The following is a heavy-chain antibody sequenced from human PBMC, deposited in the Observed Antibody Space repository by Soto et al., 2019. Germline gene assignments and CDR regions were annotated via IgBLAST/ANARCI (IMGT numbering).Heavy chain of an antibody. J-gene: IGHJ5*02. V-gene: IGHV3-74*01. CDR3: ARSYSGWFGELS. Sequence: EVQLVESGGDLVQPGGSLRLSCAASGFTFSSYWMHWVRQAPGRGLVWVSRINSDGSSRSYAESVKGRFTVSRDNAENTLYLQMNSLRGEDTAVYYCARSYSGWFGELSWGQGTLVTVSS. CDR1: GFTFSSYW. D-gene: IGHD3-10*01. CDR2: INSDGSSR.